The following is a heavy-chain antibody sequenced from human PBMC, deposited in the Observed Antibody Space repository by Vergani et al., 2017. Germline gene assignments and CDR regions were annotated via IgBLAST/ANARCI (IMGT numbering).Heavy chain of an antibody. J-gene: IGHJ6*02. D-gene: IGHD3-3*01. V-gene: IGHV4-61*02. CDR1: GGSISSGSYY. Sequence: QVQLQESGPGLVKPSQTLSLTCTVSGGSISSGSYYWSWIRQPAGKGLEWIGRIYTSGSTNYNPSLKSRVTISVDTSKNQFSLKLSSVTAADPAVYYCARAFYDVWSRGLGYYGMDVWGQGTTVTVSS. CDR3: ARAFYDVWSRGLGYYGMDV. CDR2: IYTSGST.